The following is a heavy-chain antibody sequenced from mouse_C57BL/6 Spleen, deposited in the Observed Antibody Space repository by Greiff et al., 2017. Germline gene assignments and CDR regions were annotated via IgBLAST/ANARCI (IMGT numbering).Heavy chain of an antibody. J-gene: IGHJ2*01. D-gene: IGHD2-5*01. CDR3: ARGYSNYEDYFDY. V-gene: IGHV14-2*01. Sequence: VQLQQSGAELVKPGASVKLSCKASGFNIKDYYMHWVKQRTEQGLEWIGGIDPEDGETKYAPKFQGKAPITADTSSNTAYLQLSSLTSEDTAVYYCARGYSNYEDYFDYWGQGTTRTVSS. CDR1: GFNIKDYY. CDR2: IDPEDGET.